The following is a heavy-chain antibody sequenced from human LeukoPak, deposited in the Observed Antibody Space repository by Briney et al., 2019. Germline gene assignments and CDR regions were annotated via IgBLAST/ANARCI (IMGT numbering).Heavy chain of an antibody. CDR3: ARQVVAVAGTGYFDY. CDR2: IYYSGST. CDR1: GGSIRSSSYY. D-gene: IGHD6-19*01. V-gene: IGHV4-39*01. J-gene: IGHJ4*02. Sequence: KASETLSLTCTVSGGSIRSSSYYWGWIRQPPGKGLEWIVSIYYSGSTYYNASLKSRGTISVDTSKNQFSLKLNSVTAADTAVYFCARQVVAVAGTGYFDYWGQGTLVTVSS.